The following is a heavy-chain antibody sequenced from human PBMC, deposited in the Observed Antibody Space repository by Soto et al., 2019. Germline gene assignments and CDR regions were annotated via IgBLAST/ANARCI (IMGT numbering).Heavy chain of an antibody. Sequence: PGGSLRLSCVASGFTFSNSNMNWVRQAPGKGLEWVSHISGTSVYIHYADSVKGRFTISRDNAKNSVYLQMDSLRVEDTAVYYCAREGALKPFSSWGQGALVTVSS. CDR1: GFTFSNSN. CDR3: AREGALKPFSS. J-gene: IGHJ5*02. V-gene: IGHV3-21*01. CDR2: ISGTSVYI.